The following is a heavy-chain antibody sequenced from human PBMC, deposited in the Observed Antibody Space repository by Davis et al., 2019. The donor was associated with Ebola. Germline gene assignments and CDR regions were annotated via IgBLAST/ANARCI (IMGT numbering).Heavy chain of an antibody. V-gene: IGHV3-23*01. Sequence: GESLKISCAVSGFTFSSCAMSWVRQAPGKGLEWVSGVSGSGDSTYYADSVKGRFTISRDNSKNTLYLQMNSLRAEDTAVYYCASGLRGYSYGNWFDTWGQGTLVTVSS. CDR2: VSGSGDST. D-gene: IGHD5-18*01. J-gene: IGHJ5*02. CDR1: GFTFSSCA. CDR3: ASGLRGYSYGNWFDT.